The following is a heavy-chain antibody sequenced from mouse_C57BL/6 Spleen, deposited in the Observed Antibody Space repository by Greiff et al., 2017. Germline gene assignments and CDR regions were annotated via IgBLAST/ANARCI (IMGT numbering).Heavy chain of an antibody. Sequence: QVQLQQPGAELVKPGASVKMSCKASGYTFTSYWITWVKQRPGQGLEWIGDIYPGSGSTNYNEKFKSKATLTVDTSSSTAYMQLSSLTSEDSAVYCCASIYYDYDEGFDYWGQGTTLTVSS. CDR3: ASIYYDYDEGFDY. J-gene: IGHJ2*01. CDR2: IYPGSGST. CDR1: GYTFTSYW. D-gene: IGHD2-4*01. V-gene: IGHV1-55*01.